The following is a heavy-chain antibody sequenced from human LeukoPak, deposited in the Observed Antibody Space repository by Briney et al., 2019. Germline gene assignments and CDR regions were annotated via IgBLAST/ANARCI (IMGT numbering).Heavy chain of an antibody. CDR1: GFTFSSYA. D-gene: IGHD3-22*01. J-gene: IGHJ4*02. CDR3: AKRGNYDNSGYYPFDS. CDR2: ISYDGSNK. V-gene: IGHV3-30-3*02. Sequence: GGGVVQPGRSLRLSCAASGFTFSSYAMHWVRQAPGKGLEWVAVISYDGSNKYYSDSVKGRFTISRDNYENTLYLQMNSLRPEDTAVYYCAKRGNYDNSGYYPFDSWGQGTLVTVSS.